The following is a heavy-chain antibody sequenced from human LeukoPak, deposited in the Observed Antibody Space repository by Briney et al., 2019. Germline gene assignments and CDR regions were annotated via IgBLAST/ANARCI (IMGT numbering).Heavy chain of an antibody. V-gene: IGHV4-34*01. CDR1: GGSFSGYY. Sequence: SETRSPTCAVNGGSFSGYYWSWIRQPPGNWLEWVGEINHSGSTNYNPSLKSRVTISVDTSRDQFSLKLSSVTAADTAVYYCARGCRTTVTTKKVWFDPWGQGTLVTVSS. CDR2: INHSGST. J-gene: IGHJ5*02. D-gene: IGHD4-17*01. CDR3: ARGCRTTVTTKKVWFDP.